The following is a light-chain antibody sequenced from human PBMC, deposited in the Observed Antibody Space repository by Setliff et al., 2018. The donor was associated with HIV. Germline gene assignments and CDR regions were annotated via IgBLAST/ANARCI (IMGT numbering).Light chain of an antibody. V-gene: IGLV2-23*02. J-gene: IGLJ1*01. Sequence: QSVLTQVASVSGSLGQLITISCTGGSSDIGGHNLVSWFRVDPGKAPKLIIYNVYLLASGVSPRFSASKSGNTASLTIFGLQSEDEGDYYCCSYSRSTVPYVFGSGTKVTVL. CDR2: NVY. CDR1: SSDIGGHNL. CDR3: CSYSRSTVPYV.